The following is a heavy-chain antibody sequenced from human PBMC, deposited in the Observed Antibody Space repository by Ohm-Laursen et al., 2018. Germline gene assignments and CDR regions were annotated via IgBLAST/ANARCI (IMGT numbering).Heavy chain of an antibody. J-gene: IGHJ5*02. Sequence: SLRLSCAASGFTFSIYEMNWVRQAPEKGLEWVSYIGSGYTPHYADSVKGRFTISRDNAKNSLYLQMNSLRADDTAVYYCARGAYASWGQGTLVTVSS. D-gene: IGHD3-16*01. V-gene: IGHV3-48*03. CDR2: IGSGYTP. CDR1: GFTFSIYE. CDR3: ARGAYAS.